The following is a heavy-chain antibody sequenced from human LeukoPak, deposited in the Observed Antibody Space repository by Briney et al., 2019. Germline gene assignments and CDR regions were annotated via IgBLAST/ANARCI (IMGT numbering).Heavy chain of an antibody. Sequence: GGSLRLSCAASGFTFSSYATSWVRQAPGKGLEWVSAISGSGGSTYYADSVKGRFTISRDNSKNTLYLQMNSLRAEDTAVYYCAKDGYYDTLYYFDYWGQGTLVTVSS. V-gene: IGHV3-23*01. D-gene: IGHD3-22*01. CDR3: AKDGYYDTLYYFDY. CDR1: GFTFSSYA. CDR2: ISGSGGST. J-gene: IGHJ4*02.